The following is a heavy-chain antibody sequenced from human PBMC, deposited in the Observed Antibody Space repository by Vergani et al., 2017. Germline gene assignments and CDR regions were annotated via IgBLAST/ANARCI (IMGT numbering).Heavy chain of an antibody. CDR3: ARLRDGSGNYYNAYFDY. V-gene: IGHV4-38-2*01. CDR1: GYSISSGDY. D-gene: IGHD3-10*01. J-gene: IGHJ4*02. CDR2: IYHSGST. Sequence: QVQLQESGPGLVKPSETLSFTCAVSGYSISSGDYWGWIRQPPGKGLEWIGSIYHSGSTYYNPSLKSRVTISVDTSMNQFSLKLTSVTAADTAVYYCARLRDGSGNYYNAYFDYWGQGTLVTVSS.